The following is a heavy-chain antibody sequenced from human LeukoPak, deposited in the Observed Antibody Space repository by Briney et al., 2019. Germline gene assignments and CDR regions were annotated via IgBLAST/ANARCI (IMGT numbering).Heavy chain of an antibody. CDR1: GGSFSGYY. J-gene: IGHJ3*02. Sequence: SETLSLTCAVYGGSFSGYYWSWIRQPPGKGLEWIGEINHSGSTNYNPSLKSRVTISVDTSKNQFSLKLSSVTAADTAVYYCARGQLLWFGDPGRAFDIWGQGTMVTVSS. CDR3: ARGQLLWFGDPGRAFDI. CDR2: INHSGST. D-gene: IGHD3-10*01. V-gene: IGHV4-34*01.